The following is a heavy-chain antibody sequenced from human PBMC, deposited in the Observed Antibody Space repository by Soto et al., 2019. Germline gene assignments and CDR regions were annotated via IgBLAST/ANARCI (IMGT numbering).Heavy chain of an antibody. CDR2: ISGSGGST. J-gene: IGHJ6*02. CDR1: GFTFSGYA. D-gene: IGHD5-12*01. Sequence: GGSLRLSCAASGFTFSGYAMSWVRQAPGKGLEWVSAISGSGGSTYYADSVKGRFTISRDNSKNTLYLQMNSLRAEDTAVYYCATLGYSGYERNYYGMDVWGQGSTVTVS. CDR3: ATLGYSGYERNYYGMDV. V-gene: IGHV3-23*01.